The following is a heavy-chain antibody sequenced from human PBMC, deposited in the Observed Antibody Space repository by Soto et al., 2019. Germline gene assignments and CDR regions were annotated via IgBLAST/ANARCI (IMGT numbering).Heavy chain of an antibody. Sequence: ASVKVSCKASGYTFTSYYMQWVRQAPGQGLEWMGIINPSGGSTSQAQKFQGRVTMTRDTSTSTVYMELSSLRSEDTVVYYCARYYDNSRGMDVWGQGTTVTVSS. CDR1: GYTFTSYY. V-gene: IGHV1-46*01. J-gene: IGHJ6*02. CDR3: ARYYDNSRGMDV. CDR2: INPSGGST. D-gene: IGHD3-22*01.